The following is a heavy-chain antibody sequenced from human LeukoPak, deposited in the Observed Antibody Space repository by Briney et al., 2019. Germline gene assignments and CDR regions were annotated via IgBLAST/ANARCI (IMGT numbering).Heavy chain of an antibody. CDR2: IYYSGST. D-gene: IGHD3-3*01. V-gene: IGHV4-59*01. Sequence: SETLSLTCTVTGGSIGSYYWSWIRQSPGKGLEWIGYIYYSGSTNYNPSLKSRVTISVDTSKNQFSLKLSSVTAADTAVYYCAGYYDFWSGYRYWGQGTLVTVSS. CDR3: AGYYDFWSGYRY. CDR1: GGSIGSYY. J-gene: IGHJ4*02.